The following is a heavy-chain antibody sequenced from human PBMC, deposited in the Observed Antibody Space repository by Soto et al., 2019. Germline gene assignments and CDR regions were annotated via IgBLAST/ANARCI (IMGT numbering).Heavy chain of an antibody. CDR2: INHSGST. CDR1: GGSFSGYY. J-gene: IGHJ4*02. Sequence: LSLTCAVYGGSFSGYYWSWIRQPPGKGLEWIGEINHSGSTNYNPSLKSRVTISVDTSKNQFSLKLSSVTAADTAVYYCARGSMPHYFNYWRQATLFPVSS. CDR3: ARGSMPHYFNY. V-gene: IGHV4-34*01. D-gene: IGHD2-2*01.